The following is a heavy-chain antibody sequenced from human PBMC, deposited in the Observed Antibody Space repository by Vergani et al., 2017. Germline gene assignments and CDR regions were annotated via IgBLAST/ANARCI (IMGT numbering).Heavy chain of an antibody. CDR3: ARDSSSWPPNYYYYYGMDV. J-gene: IGHJ6*02. D-gene: IGHD6-13*01. CDR2: ISAYNGNT. CDR1: GYTFTSYG. Sequence: QVQLVQSGAEVKKPGASGKVSCKASGYTFTSYGISWVRQAPGQGLEWMGWISAYNGNTNYAQKLQGRVTMTTDTSTSTAYMELRSLRSDDTAVYYCARDSSSWPPNYYYYYGMDVWGQGTTVTVSS. V-gene: IGHV1-18*01.